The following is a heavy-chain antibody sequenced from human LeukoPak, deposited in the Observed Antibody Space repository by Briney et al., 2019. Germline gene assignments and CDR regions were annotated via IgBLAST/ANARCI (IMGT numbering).Heavy chain of an antibody. Sequence: PGGSLRLSCTASGFTFGDYAMSRVRQAPGKGLEWVGFIRSKAYGGTTEYAASVTGRFTISRDDSKSIAYLQMNSLKTEDTAVYYCTSQDYDYVWGSYRSIVDYWGQGTVDSISS. CDR2: IRSKAYGGTT. CDR3: TSQDYDYVWGSYRSIVDY. V-gene: IGHV3-49*04. CDR1: GFTFGDYA. J-gene: IGHJ4*02. D-gene: IGHD3-16*02.